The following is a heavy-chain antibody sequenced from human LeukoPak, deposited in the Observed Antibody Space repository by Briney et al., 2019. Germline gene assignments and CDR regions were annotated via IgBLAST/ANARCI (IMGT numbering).Heavy chain of an antibody. D-gene: IGHD3-22*01. V-gene: IGHV1-2*02. CDR3: AFVGYDSSGYYWDY. J-gene: IGHJ4*02. Sequence: GASVKGSCKASGYTFTGYYMHWVRQAPGQGLEWMGWINPNSGGTNYAQKFQGRVTMTSDTSISTAYMELSRQRSDDTAVYYCAFVGYDSSGYYWDYWGQGTLVTVSS. CDR2: INPNSGGT. CDR1: GYTFTGYY.